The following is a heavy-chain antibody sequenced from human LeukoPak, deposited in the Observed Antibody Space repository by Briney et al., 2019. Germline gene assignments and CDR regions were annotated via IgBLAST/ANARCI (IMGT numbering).Heavy chain of an antibody. CDR3: AKAYSSSLYGDAFHI. V-gene: IGHV3-23*01. CDR2: ITGDASVT. Sequence: GGSLRLSCAGSGFAFKFYAMTWVRQAPGRGLEWVSGITGDASVTYDADSVKGRFNISRDNAKNTLYLQLNSLRVEDTAVYYCAKAYSSSLYGDAFHIWSQGTKVTVSP. J-gene: IGHJ3*02. D-gene: IGHD6-13*01. CDR1: GFAFKFYA.